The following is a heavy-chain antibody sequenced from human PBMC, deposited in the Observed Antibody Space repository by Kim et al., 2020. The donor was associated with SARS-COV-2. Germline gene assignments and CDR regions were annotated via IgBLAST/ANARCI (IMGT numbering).Heavy chain of an antibody. D-gene: IGHD3-22*01. CDR3: AKTYYYDGSGYYFDS. V-gene: IGHV3-30*18. Sequence: GGSLRLSCAASGFTFRSNGMHWVRQAPGKGLEWVAVISYDGSDKYYADSVKGRFTISRDNSKNTLFLQMNSLRAEDTAVYYCAKTYYYDGSGYYFDSWGQGTLVTVSS. J-gene: IGHJ4*02. CDR1: GFTFRSNG. CDR2: ISYDGSDK.